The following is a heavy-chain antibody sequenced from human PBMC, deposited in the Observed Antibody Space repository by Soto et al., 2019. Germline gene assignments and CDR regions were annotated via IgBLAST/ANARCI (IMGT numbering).Heavy chain of an antibody. Sequence: GGSLRLSCAASEFTFANYAMSWVRQAPGKGLEWVSGISGGGGTTYYADTVKGRFTISRDNSKNTLFLQMNSLTVEDTAVYYCAKDPVTVFGVVTAISYYFDYWGQGTPVTVSS. CDR2: ISGGGGTT. CDR1: EFTFANYA. CDR3: AKDPVTVFGVVTAISYYFDY. J-gene: IGHJ4*02. D-gene: IGHD3-3*01. V-gene: IGHV3-23*01.